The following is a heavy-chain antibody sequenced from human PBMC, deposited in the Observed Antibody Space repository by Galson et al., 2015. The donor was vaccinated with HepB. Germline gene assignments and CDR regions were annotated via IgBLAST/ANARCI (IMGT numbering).Heavy chain of an antibody. CDR3: ARGGGGGSGRTVVGGRDAFDI. J-gene: IGHJ3*02. Sequence: SLRLSCAASGFTFSSYSMNWVRQAPGKGLEWVSSISSSSSYIYYADSVKGRFTISRDNAKNSLYLQMNSLRAEDTAVYYCARGGGGGSGRTVVGGRDAFDIWGQGTMVTVSS. D-gene: IGHD3-10*01. CDR2: ISSSSSYI. CDR1: GFTFSSYS. V-gene: IGHV3-21*01.